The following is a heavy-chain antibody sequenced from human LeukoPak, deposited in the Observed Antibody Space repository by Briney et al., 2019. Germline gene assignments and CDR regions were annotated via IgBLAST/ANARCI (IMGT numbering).Heavy chain of an antibody. CDR1: GYTFTSYG. J-gene: IGHJ4*02. CDR3: ARFRYDSSGYYLADY. CDR2: ISAYNGNT. D-gene: IGHD3-22*01. V-gene: IGHV1-18*01. Sequence: ASVKVSCKASGYTFTSYGISWVRQAPGQGLEWMGWISAYNGNTNYAQKLQGRVTMTTDTSTSTAYMELRSLRSDDTAVYYCARFRYDSSGYYLADYWGQGTLVTVSS.